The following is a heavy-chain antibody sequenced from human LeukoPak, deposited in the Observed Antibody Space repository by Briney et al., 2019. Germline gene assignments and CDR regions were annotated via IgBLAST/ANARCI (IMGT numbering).Heavy chain of an antibody. CDR3: ARGDCSSTSCLFYYFDY. Sequence: PSETLSLTCAVYGGSFSGYYWSWIRQPPGKGLEWLGEINHSGSTNYNPSLKSRVTISVDTSKNQFSLKLSSVTAADTAVYYCARGDCSSTSCLFYYFDYWGQGTLVTVSS. J-gene: IGHJ4*02. D-gene: IGHD2-2*01. CDR1: GGSFSGYY. V-gene: IGHV4-34*01. CDR2: INHSGST.